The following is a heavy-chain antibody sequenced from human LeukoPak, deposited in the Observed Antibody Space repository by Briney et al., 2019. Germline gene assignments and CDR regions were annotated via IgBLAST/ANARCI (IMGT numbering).Heavy chain of an antibody. V-gene: IGHV1-69*01. D-gene: IGHD2-15*01. J-gene: IGHJ4*02. CDR2: IIPIFGTA. CDR1: GGTFSSYA. CDR3: ARDGDCSGGSCYSFDY. Sequence: SVKVSCKASGGTFSSYAISWVRQAPGQGLEWMGGIIPIFGTANYAQKFQGRVTITADESTSTAYMELRSLRSEDTAVYYCARDGDCSGGSCYSFDYWGQGTLVTVSS.